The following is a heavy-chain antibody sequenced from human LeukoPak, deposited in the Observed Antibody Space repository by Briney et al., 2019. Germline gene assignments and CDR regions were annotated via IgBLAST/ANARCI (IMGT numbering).Heavy chain of an antibody. Sequence: PGGSLRLSCAASGFTFSSYWMSWGRQAPGKGLEWVANIKQDGSEKYYVDSVKGRFTISRDNAKNSLYLQMNSLRAEDTAVYYCARAYYYDSSGYPVFDYWGQGTLVTVSS. CDR1: GFTFSSYW. V-gene: IGHV3-7*01. CDR2: IKQDGSEK. J-gene: IGHJ4*02. D-gene: IGHD3-22*01. CDR3: ARAYYYDSSGYPVFDY.